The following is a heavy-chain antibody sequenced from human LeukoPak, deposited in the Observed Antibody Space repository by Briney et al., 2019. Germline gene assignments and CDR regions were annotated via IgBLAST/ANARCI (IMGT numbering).Heavy chain of an antibody. J-gene: IGHJ4*02. CDR2: ITSSGSIT. CDR3: ARDPDYGDPE. V-gene: IGHV3-11*01. D-gene: IGHD4-17*01. CDR1: GFTFSDHY. Sequence: GGSLRLSCTASGFTFSDHYMSWFRLSPGKGLEWLSYITSSGSITDYADSVKGRFTISRDNAKNTMFLQMNSLRPQDTAVYYCARDPDYGDPEWGQGTLVTVSS.